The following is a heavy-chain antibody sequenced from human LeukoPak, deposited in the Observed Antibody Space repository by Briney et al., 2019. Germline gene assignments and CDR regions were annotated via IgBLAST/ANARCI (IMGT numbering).Heavy chain of an antibody. V-gene: IGHV3-7*03. CDR1: GFTFSNDW. CDR3: ARDRRGPDV. Sequence: AGGSLRLSCVVSGFTFSNDWLSWVRQAPGKGLEWLANIKQDGSEKSYVDSVKGRFTISRDNAKNSLYLQMNSLRVEDTAVYYCARDRRGPDVWGQGTTVTVSS. J-gene: IGHJ6*02. CDR2: IKQDGSEK.